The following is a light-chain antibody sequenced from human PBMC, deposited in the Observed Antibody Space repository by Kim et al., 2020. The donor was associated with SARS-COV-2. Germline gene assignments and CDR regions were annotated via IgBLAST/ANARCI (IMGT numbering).Light chain of an antibody. J-gene: IGLJ1*01. CDR1: RSNNRGGYG. Sequence: VTLSRHGSRSNNRGGYGVHLDPQTPGTAPKPLLFDNRHPPSGVPDRFSGSKSGTSASLAITGLQAEDEADYYCQSYDSSLSALYVFGTGTKVTVL. CDR2: DNR. CDR3: QSYDSSLSALYV. V-gene: IGLV1-40*01.